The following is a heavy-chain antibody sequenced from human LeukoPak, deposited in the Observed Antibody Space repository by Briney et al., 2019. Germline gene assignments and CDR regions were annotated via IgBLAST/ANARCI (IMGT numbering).Heavy chain of an antibody. D-gene: IGHD6-19*01. CDR2: IYSSGST. CDR1: GGSISSYY. V-gene: IGHV4-4*07. Sequence: SETLSLTCTVSGGSISSYYWSWIRQPAGKGLEWIGRIYSSGSTNYNPSPKSRVTMSVDTSKNQFSLRLSSVTAADTAVYYCARQTSSGWSEHFDYWGQGSLVTVSS. CDR3: ARQTSSGWSEHFDY. J-gene: IGHJ4*02.